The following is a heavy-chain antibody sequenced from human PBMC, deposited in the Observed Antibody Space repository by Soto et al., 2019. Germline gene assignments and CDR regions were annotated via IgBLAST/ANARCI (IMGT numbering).Heavy chain of an antibody. Sequence: QVQLVQSGAEVKKPRASVKVSCKASGYTFTSYDINWERQATGQGLEWMGWMNPNSGNTGYAQKFQGRVTMTRNTSISTAYMELSSLRSEDTAVYYCARGQGIAVAGHYYYMDVWGKGTTVTVSS. CDR3: ARGQGIAVAGHYYYMDV. J-gene: IGHJ6*03. D-gene: IGHD6-19*01. V-gene: IGHV1-8*01. CDR1: GYTFTSYD. CDR2: MNPNSGNT.